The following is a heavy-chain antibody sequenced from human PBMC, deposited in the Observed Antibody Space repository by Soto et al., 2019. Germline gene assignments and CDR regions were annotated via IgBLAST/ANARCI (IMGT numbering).Heavy chain of an antibody. Sequence: GGSLRLSCAASGFTFSSYAMSWVRQAPGKGLEWVSAISGSGGSTYYADSVKGRFTNSRDNSKNTLYLQINSLSAEDTAVYYCANGGKQWPRLFDPWGQGTLVTVSS. V-gene: IGHV3-23*01. J-gene: IGHJ5*02. CDR1: GFTFSSYA. CDR3: ANGGKQWPRLFDP. CDR2: ISGSGGST. D-gene: IGHD6-19*01.